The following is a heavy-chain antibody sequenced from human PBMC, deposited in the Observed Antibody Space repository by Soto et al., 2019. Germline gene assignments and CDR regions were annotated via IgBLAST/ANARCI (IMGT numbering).Heavy chain of an antibody. J-gene: IGHJ3*02. Sequence: ASVKVSCKASGYTFTSYGISWVRQAPGQGLEWMGWISAYNGNTNYAQKLQGRVTMTTDTSTSTAYMELRSLRSDDTAVYYCARVVWFGELLPSDVFDIWGQGTMVTVSS. V-gene: IGHV1-18*01. CDR1: GYTFTSYG. D-gene: IGHD3-10*01. CDR3: ARVVWFGELLPSDVFDI. CDR2: ISAYNGNT.